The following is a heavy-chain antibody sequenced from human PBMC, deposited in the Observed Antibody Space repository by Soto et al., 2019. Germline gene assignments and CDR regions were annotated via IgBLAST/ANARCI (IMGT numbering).Heavy chain of an antibody. Sequence: ASVKVSCKASGGTFSSYAISWVRQAPGQGLEWMGWINPISGSTNYAQKFQGRVTMTGDTSISTAYMELSRLRSDDTAVYYCASSITMVRGVFGAFDIWGQGTMVTVSS. V-gene: IGHV1-2*02. D-gene: IGHD3-10*01. CDR3: ASSITMVRGVFGAFDI. CDR2: INPISGST. J-gene: IGHJ3*02. CDR1: GGTFSSYA.